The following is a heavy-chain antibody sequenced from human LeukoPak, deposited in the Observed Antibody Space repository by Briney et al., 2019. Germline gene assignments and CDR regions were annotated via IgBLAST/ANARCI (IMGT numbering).Heavy chain of an antibody. CDR1: GYTLTELS. J-gene: IGHJ4*02. V-gene: IGHV1-24*01. CDR3: ATYYDFWSGYHNTFDY. D-gene: IGHD3-3*01. Sequence: ASVKVSCKVSGYTLTELSMHWVRQAPGQGREWMGGFDPEDGETIYEQKFQGRVTMTEDTSTDTAYMELSSLRSEDTAVYYCATYYDFWSGYHNTFDYWGQGTLVTVSS. CDR2: FDPEDGET.